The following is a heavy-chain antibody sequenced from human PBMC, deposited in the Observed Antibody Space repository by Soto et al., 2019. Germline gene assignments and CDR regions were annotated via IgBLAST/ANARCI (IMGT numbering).Heavy chain of an antibody. CDR1: GDSVRNQY. CDR2: IYRSGST. Sequence: PSETLSLTCTVSGDSVRNQYWSWIRRPPGRGLEWIEYIYRSGSTKYNPSLKSRLTISVDTSKNQFSLKLSSVTAADTAVYYCARTLDYGHMDVWGKGTTVTVSS. J-gene: IGHJ6*03. V-gene: IGHV4-4*09. D-gene: IGHD3-16*01. CDR3: ARTLDYGHMDV.